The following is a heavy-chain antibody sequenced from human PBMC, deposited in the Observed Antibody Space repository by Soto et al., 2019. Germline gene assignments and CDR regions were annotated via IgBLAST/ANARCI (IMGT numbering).Heavy chain of an antibody. CDR1: GFTFSSHW. D-gene: IGHD3-10*01. CDR3: AMTNPNYYGSGSYVDY. V-gene: IGHV3-74*01. J-gene: IGHJ4*02. CDR2: INSDGSST. Sequence: PGGSLRLCCVGSGFTFSSHWMHWVRQAPGKGLVWVSRINSDGSSTTYADSVKDRFTISRDNAKNTLYLQMNSLRAEDTAVYYCAMTNPNYYGSGSYVDYWGQGTLVTVSS.